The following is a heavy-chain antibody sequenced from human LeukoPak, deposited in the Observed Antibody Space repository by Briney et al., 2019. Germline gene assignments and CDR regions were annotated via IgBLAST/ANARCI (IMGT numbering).Heavy chain of an antibody. J-gene: IGHJ3*01. V-gene: IGHV3-23*01. CDR3: AKAPNSGGNCYDASDV. CDR1: GFTFTSYA. CDR2: IIGSGATT. Sequence: GSLRLSCAASGFTFTSYAMSWVRQAPGKGLEWVSAIIGSGATTNYTDSAKGRFTISRDNSKITLYLQMDSLRAEDTAMYYCAKAPNSGGNCYDASDVWGQGTMVTVSS. D-gene: IGHD2-15*01.